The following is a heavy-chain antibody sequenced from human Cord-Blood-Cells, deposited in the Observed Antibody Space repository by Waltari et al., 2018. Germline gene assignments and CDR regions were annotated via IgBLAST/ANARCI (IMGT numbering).Heavy chain of an antibody. D-gene: IGHD6-6*01. V-gene: IGHV3-33*01. CDR2: IWYDGSNK. CDR1: GFTFSSYG. Sequence: QVQLVESGGGVVQPGRSLRLSCAASGFTFSSYGMHWVRQAPGKGLEWVAVIWYDGSNKYYADSVKGRFTIARDNSKNTLYLQMNSLRAEDTAVYYCARDFKIAALPDYWGQGTLVTVSS. J-gene: IGHJ4*02. CDR3: ARDFKIAALPDY.